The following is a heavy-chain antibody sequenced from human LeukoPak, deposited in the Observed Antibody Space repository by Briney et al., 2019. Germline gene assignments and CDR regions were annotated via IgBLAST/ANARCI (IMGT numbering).Heavy chain of an antibody. D-gene: IGHD2-2*01. Sequence: GEPLRLSCAASGFTFSSYWMSWVRQAPGKGLEWVANIKQDGSEKYYADSVKGRFTISRDNSKNTLYLQMNSLRAEDTAVYYCAKDGRRYCSSTSCFIDYWGQGTLVTVSS. CDR3: AKDGRRYCSSTSCFIDY. J-gene: IGHJ4*02. CDR1: GFTFSSYW. V-gene: IGHV3-7*01. CDR2: IKQDGSEK.